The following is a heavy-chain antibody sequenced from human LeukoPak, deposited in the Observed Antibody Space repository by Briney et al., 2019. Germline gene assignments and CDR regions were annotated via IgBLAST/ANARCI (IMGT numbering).Heavy chain of an antibody. CDR1: GFTFSSYA. CDR3: ATTPRADEKDCSGGSCHDAFDI. D-gene: IGHD2-15*01. V-gene: IGHV3-23*01. Sequence: GGSLRLSCAASGFTFSSYAMSWVRQAPGKGLEWVSASSGSGGSTYYADSVKRRITISRDNSNNTLYLQMNSLRAEDTAVYYCATTPRADEKDCSGGSCHDAFDIWGQGTMVTVSS. J-gene: IGHJ3*02. CDR2: SSGSGGST.